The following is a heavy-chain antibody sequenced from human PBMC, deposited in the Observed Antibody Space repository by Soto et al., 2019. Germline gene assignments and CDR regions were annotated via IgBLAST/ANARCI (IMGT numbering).Heavy chain of an antibody. V-gene: IGHV4-31*03. CDR1: GGSIRSGGYY. J-gene: IGHJ5*02. Sequence: QVQLQESGPGLVKPSQTLSLTCTVPGGSIRSGGYYWSWIRQHPGKVLEWIGYIYYSGSTYYNPSLKSRVSISVSTSKNQFSLKLRSVTAADTAVYYCAREASVRLYWCDPWGQRTLVTFSS. CDR3: AREASVRLYWCDP. D-gene: IGHD4-17*01. CDR2: IYYSGST.